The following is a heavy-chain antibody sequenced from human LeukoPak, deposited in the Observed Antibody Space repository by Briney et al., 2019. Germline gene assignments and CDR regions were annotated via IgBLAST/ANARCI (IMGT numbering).Heavy chain of an antibody. Sequence: KAGGSLRLSCAASGFTFIKYSMNWVRQAPGKGLEWVSSISSSSTYIYYADSVKGRFTISRDNAKNSLYLQMNSLRAEDTAVYYCAGGVGSQNYYYMDVWGKGTTVTISS. D-gene: IGHD1-26*01. CDR3: AGGVGSQNYYYMDV. CDR1: GFTFIKYS. J-gene: IGHJ6*03. CDR2: ISSSSTYI. V-gene: IGHV3-21*01.